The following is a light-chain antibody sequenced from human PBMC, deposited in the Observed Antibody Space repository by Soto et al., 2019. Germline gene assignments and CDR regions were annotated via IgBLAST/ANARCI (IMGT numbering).Light chain of an antibody. CDR1: SSNIGSNT. J-gene: IGLJ2*01. CDR2: SNN. Sequence: QSVLTQPPSASGTPGQRVTISCSGSSSNIGSNTVNWYQQLPGTAPKLLIYSNNQRPSGVPDRFSGSKSGTSASLAISGLQSEDEADDYCAAWDDSLNVVVFGGGTKLTV. CDR3: AAWDDSLNVVV. V-gene: IGLV1-44*01.